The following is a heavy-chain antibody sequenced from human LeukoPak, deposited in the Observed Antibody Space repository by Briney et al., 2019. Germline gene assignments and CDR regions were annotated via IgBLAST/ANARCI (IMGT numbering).Heavy chain of an antibody. V-gene: IGHV3-15*01. CDR3: TTLTTVTTRDY. D-gene: IGHD4-17*01. CDR2: IKSKTDGGTT. CDR1: GFTFNNYA. Sequence: GSLRLSCAGSGFTFNNYAMSWVRQAPGKGLEWVGRIKSKTDGGTTDYAAPVKGRFTVSRDDSKNTLYLQMNSLKTEDTAVYYCTTLTTVTTRDYWGQGTLVTVSS. J-gene: IGHJ4*02.